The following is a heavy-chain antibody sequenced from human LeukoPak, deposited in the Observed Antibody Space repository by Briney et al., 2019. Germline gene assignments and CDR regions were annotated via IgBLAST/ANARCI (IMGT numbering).Heavy chain of an antibody. CDR3: ARSRATMGEFDY. CDR1: GFTFSSYA. J-gene: IGHJ4*02. D-gene: IGHD3-16*01. Sequence: GGSLSLSCAASGFTFSSYAMRWVRQAPGKGVEWVSAISSSGGSTYYAASVKGRFTISRESPKNTVYLQMNSLRAEDTAVYYCARSRATMGEFDYWGQGTLVTVSS. V-gene: IGHV3-23*01. CDR2: ISSSGGST.